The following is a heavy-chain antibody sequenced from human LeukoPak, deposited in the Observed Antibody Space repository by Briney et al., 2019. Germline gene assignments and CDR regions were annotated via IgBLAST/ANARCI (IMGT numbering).Heavy chain of an antibody. Sequence: GGSLRLSCAASGFTFSTYGMHWVRQAPGRGLEWVAVISYDGSNKYYADSVKGRFTIPRDNSKNTLYLQMNSLRAEDTAVYYCAQGHSGSIWGQGTLVTVSS. D-gene: IGHD1-26*01. CDR1: GFTFSTYG. CDR2: ISYDGSNK. J-gene: IGHJ4*02. CDR3: AQGHSGSI. V-gene: IGHV3-30*03.